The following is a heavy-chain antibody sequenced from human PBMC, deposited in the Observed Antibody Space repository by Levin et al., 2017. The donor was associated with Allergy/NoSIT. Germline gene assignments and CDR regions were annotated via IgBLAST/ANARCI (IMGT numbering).Heavy chain of an antibody. CDR1: GFTFDDYG. D-gene: IGHD2-2*01. V-gene: IGHV3-20*04. J-gene: IGHJ2*01. CDR3: ARDLRASSTSAVGYFDL. Sequence: GESLKISCAASGFTFDDYGMSWVRQAPGKGLEWVSGINWNGGSTGYADSVKGRFTISRDNAKNSLYLQMNSLRAEDTALYYCARDLRASSTSAVGYFDLWGRGTLVTVSS. CDR2: INWNGGST.